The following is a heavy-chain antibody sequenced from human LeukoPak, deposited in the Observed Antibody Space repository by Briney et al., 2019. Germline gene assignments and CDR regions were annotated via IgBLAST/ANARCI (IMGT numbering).Heavy chain of an antibody. J-gene: IGHJ5*02. CDR2: IYHSGRT. CDR1: GYSISSGYY. CDR3: ARGTAAAGTGGGSPFFLGFDP. D-gene: IGHD6-13*01. V-gene: IGHV4-38-2*02. Sequence: SETLSLTCTVSGYSISSGYYWGWIRQPPGKGLEWIGSIYHSGRTYYNPSLKSRVTISVDTSKNQFSLKLSSVTAADTAVYYCARGTAAAGTGGGSPFFLGFDPWGQGTLVTVPS.